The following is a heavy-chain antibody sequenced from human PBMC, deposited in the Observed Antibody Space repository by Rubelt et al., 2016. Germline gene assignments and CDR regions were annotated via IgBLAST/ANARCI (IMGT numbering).Heavy chain of an antibody. J-gene: IGHJ5*02. D-gene: IGHD3-10*02. CDR1: GFSLITNGVG. CDR2: IYWDDDK. CDR3: AHVPQFRWFAT. Sequence: QITLKESGPTLVKPTQTLTLTCTFSGFSLITNGVGVGWIRQPPRKALEWLALIYWDDDKRYSPSLKSRLTITKDTSKNQVVFTMTNMDPVDTATYYCAHVPQFRWFATWGQGTLGTVSS. V-gene: IGHV2-5*02.